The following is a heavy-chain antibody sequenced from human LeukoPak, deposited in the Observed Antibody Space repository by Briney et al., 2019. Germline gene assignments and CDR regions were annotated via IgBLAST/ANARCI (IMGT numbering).Heavy chain of an antibody. CDR1: GYSISSGYY. CDR3: ASPIPDRYCSSTSCYTRDY. Sequence: TASETLSLTCTVSGYSISSGYYWGWIRQPPGKGVEWIGSIYHSGSTYYTPSLKSRVTISVDTSKNQFSLKLSSVTAADTAVYYGASPIPDRYCSSTSCYTRDYWGQGTLVTVSS. D-gene: IGHD2-2*02. CDR2: IYHSGST. V-gene: IGHV4-38-2*02. J-gene: IGHJ4*02.